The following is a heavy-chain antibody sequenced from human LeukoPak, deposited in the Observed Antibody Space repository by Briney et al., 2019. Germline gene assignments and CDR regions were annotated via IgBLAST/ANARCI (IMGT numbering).Heavy chain of an antibody. V-gene: IGHV5-51*01. D-gene: IGHD2-8*01. Sequence: GESLKISCQGSGYSFTSYWIGWVRQMPGKGLEWMGIIYPGDSDTRYSPSFQGQVTISADKSISTAYLQWSSLKASDTAMYSCARRQDIVLMVYAPGAFDIWGQGTMVTVSS. CDR2: IYPGDSDT. CDR3: ARRQDIVLMVYAPGAFDI. CDR1: GYSFTSYW. J-gene: IGHJ3*02.